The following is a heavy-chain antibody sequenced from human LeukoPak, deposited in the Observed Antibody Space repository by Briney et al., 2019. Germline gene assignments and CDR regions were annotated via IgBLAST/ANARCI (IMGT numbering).Heavy chain of an antibody. CDR2: ISAYNGNT. CDR3: ARDPPWGYSYVKFDY. D-gene: IGHD5-18*01. Sequence: ASVKVSCKASGYTFTSYGIGWVRQAPGQGLEWMGWISAYNGNTNYAQKLQGRVTMTTDTSTSTAYMELRSLRSDDTAVYYCARDPPWGYSYVKFDYWGQGTLVTVSS. J-gene: IGHJ4*02. CDR1: GYTFTSYG. V-gene: IGHV1-18*01.